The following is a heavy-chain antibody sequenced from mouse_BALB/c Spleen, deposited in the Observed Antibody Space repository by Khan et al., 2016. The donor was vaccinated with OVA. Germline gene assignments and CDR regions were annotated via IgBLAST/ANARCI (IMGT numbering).Heavy chain of an antibody. J-gene: IGHJ3*01. CDR3: TRSGDGGFAY. CDR1: GYTFTSYY. CDR2: INPNNGGT. D-gene: IGHD1-1*02. Sequence: QVQLQQSGAELVKPGASVRLSCKSSGYTFTSYYLYWVKQRPGQGLEWIGDINPNNGGTNFNEKFKSKATLNVDKSSSTAYMQLSSLTSEDSADYYCTRSGDGGFAYWGQGILVTVSA. V-gene: IGHV1S81*02.